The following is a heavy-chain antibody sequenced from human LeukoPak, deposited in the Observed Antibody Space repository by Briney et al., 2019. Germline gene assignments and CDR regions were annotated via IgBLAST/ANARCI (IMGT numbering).Heavy chain of an antibody. J-gene: IGHJ5*02. Sequence: GGSLRLSCAASGFTFSSYAMSWVRQAPGKGLEWVSAISGSGGSTYYADSVKGRFTISRDNSKNTLYLQMDSLRAEDTAVYYCAKDPHYGDKPTWGQGTLVTVSS. D-gene: IGHD4-17*01. CDR3: AKDPHYGDKPT. V-gene: IGHV3-23*01. CDR2: ISGSGGST. CDR1: GFTFSSYA.